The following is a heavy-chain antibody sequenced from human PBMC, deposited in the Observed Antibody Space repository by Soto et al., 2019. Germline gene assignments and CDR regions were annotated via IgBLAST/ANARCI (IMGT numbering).Heavy chain of an antibody. CDR1: GDSISTFY. J-gene: IGHJ4*02. Sequence: SETLSLTCTVSGDSISTFYWGWMRQSPGKELEWIGYVYYTGSTNYNPSLKSRVTISVDRSKNQFSLKLTSANAADTAVYYCARGRTVRNYADDSSDYFYFFDYWGQGTQLTVSS. CDR3: ARGRTVRNYADDSSDYFYFFDY. D-gene: IGHD3-22*01. CDR2: VYYTGST. V-gene: IGHV4-59*01.